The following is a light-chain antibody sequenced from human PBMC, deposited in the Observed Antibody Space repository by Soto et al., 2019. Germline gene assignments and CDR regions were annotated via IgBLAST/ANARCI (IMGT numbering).Light chain of an antibody. V-gene: IGLV2-8*01. J-gene: IGLJ1*01. Sequence: QSALTQPPSASGSPGRSVTISCTGTSSDVGAYDYVSWYQQHPGEAPKLMIYEVTKRPSGVPDRFSGSKSGNTASLTVSGLQAEDEADYYCSSYANTNNFVFGTGTKLTVL. CDR3: SSYANTNNFV. CDR2: EVT. CDR1: SSDVGAYDY.